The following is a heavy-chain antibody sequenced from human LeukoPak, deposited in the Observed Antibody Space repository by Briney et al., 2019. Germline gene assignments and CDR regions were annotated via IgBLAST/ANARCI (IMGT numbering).Heavy chain of an antibody. J-gene: IGHJ4*02. D-gene: IGHD5-18*01. V-gene: IGHV1-69*05. CDR3: ARDGYSYGQTLGRGYFDY. Sequence: ASVKVSCKASGGTFSSYAISWVRQAPGQGLEWMGGIIPIFGTANYAQKFWGRVTITTDESTSTAYMELSSLRYEDTAVYYCARDGYSYGQTLGRGYFDYGGQGTLVTVSS. CDR1: GGTFSSYA. CDR2: IIPIFGTA.